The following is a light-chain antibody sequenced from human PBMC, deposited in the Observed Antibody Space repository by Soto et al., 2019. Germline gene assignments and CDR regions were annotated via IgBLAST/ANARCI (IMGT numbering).Light chain of an antibody. CDR2: GAY. V-gene: IGKV3-15*01. J-gene: IGKJ4*01. Sequence: EIVLTQSLPPLSFSPGARATLSCRASQSIGTKLAWYQQKPGQAHRLLFYGAYNWATNIQARFGGSGSGTEFTLTISSLQSEDFAVYSCKQYDNWPPTFGGGTKVDIK. CDR3: KQYDNWPPT. CDR1: QSIGTK.